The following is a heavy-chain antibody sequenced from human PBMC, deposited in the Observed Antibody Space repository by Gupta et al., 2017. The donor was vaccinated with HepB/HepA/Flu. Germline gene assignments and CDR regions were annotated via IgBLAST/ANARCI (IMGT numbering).Heavy chain of an antibody. J-gene: IGHJ6*02. D-gene: IGHD3-9*01. Sequence: QLQLQESGPGLVKPSETLSLTCTVSGGSISSSSYYWGWIRQPPGKGLEWIGSIYYSGSTYYNPSLKSRVTISVDTSKNQFSLKLSSVTAADTAVYYCARQFRPVKNYYYYYGMDVWGQGTTVTVSS. CDR1: GGSISSSSYY. CDR3: ARQFRPVKNYYYYYGMDV. V-gene: IGHV4-39*01. CDR2: IYYSGST.